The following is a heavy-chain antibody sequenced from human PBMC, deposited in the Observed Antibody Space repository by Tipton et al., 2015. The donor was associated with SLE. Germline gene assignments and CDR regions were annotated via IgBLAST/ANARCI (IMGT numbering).Heavy chain of an antibody. Sequence: TLSLTCAVSGGSISSSNWWSWVRQPPGKGLEWIGEIYHSGSTNYNPSLKSRVTISVDKSKNQFSLKLSSVTAADTAVYYCATTSGVLWFGELDGYYYGMDVWGQGTTVPVSS. CDR1: GGSISSSNW. CDR3: ATTSGVLWFGELDGYYYGMDV. J-gene: IGHJ6*02. CDR2: IYHSGST. V-gene: IGHV4-4*02. D-gene: IGHD3-10*01.